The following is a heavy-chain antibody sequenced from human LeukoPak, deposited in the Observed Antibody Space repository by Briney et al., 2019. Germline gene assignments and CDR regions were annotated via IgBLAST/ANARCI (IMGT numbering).Heavy chain of an antibody. CDR1: GYTFTGYY. CDR3: ARDYYDSSGYGAHDY. Sequence: SVNLSCKASGYTFTGYYMHWVRQAPGQGLEWMGWINPNSGGTKYAERFQGRVTMSRDTSISTAYMELSRLTSDDTAVYYCARDYYDSSGYGAHDYWGQGTMATDPS. CDR2: INPNSGGT. V-gene: IGHV1-2*02. D-gene: IGHD3-22*01. J-gene: IGHJ4*02.